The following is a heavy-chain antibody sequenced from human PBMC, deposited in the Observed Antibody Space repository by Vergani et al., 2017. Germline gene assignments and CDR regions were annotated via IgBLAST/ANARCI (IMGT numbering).Heavy chain of an antibody. J-gene: IGHJ1*01. V-gene: IGHV7-4-1*02. CDR3: ARXSAVYDFWSGYYTTGPGYFQH. CDR2: INTNTGNP. Sequence: QVQLVQSGSELKKPGASVKVSCKASGYTFTSYAMNWVRQAPGQGLEWMGWINTNTGNPTYAQGFTGRLVFSLATSVSTAYLQISSLKVEDTAVYYCARXSAVYDFWSGYYTTGPGYFQHWGQGTLVTVSS. D-gene: IGHD3-3*01. CDR1: GYTFTSYA.